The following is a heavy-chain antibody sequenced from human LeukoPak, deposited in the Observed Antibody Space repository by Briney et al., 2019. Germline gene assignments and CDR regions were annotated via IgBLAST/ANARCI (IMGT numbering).Heavy chain of an antibody. J-gene: IGHJ4*02. CDR3: AKHEGSYYDKSGYTFDF. D-gene: IGHD3-22*01. CDR2: IHSSGNS. V-gene: IGHV4-39*01. Sequence: SETLSLTCSVSTGSVNSGVYYWGWVRQPPGKGLEWIGSIHSSGNSYCNPSLKSRVTLSVDTSKNQFSLKLSSVTAADRAVYYCAKHEGSYYDKSGYTFDFWGLGTLVTVSS. CDR1: TGSVNSGVYY.